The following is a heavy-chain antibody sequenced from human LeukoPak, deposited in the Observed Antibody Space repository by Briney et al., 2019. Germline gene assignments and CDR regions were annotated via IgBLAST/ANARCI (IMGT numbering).Heavy chain of an antibody. CDR1: GFTFSNYE. J-gene: IGHJ1*01. D-gene: IGHD3-22*01. V-gene: IGHV3-48*03. Sequence: GGSLRLSCSASGFTFSNYEMNWVRQAPGKGLEWVSYVASSGSTIYYADSVKGRFTISRDNAKSSLFLQMNSLRADDTAVYYCATSRGYFFRWFQHWGQGTLVTVSS. CDR2: VASSGSTI. CDR3: ATSRGYFFRWFQH.